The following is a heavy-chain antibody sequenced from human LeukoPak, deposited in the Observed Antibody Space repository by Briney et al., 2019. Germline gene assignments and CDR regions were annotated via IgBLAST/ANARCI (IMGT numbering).Heavy chain of an antibody. CDR2: IRYDGSDE. V-gene: IGHV3-30*02. CDR1: KFIFSDYG. D-gene: IGHD4-17*01. J-gene: IGHJ4*02. CDR3: ARDSDYGDSGGMGY. Sequence: PGGSLRLSCAASKFIFSDYGMHWVRQAPGKGLEWVAFIRYDGSDEYYADSVKGQFTISRDNSKNTLYLQMNSLRAEDTAVYYCARDSDYGDSGGMGYWGQGTLVTVSS.